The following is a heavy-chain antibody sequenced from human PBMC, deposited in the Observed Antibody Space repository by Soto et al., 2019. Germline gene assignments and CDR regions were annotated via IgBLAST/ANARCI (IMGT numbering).Heavy chain of an antibody. Sequence: PSETLSLTCTVSGGSISSGDYYWSWIRQPPGKGLEWIGYIYYSGSTYYNPSLKSRVTISVDTSKNQFSLKLSSVTAADTAVYYCARGPGPLSSGYYYIGYWGQGTLVTVSS. CDR2: IYYSGST. J-gene: IGHJ4*02. D-gene: IGHD3-22*01. V-gene: IGHV4-30-4*01. CDR1: GGSISSGDYY. CDR3: ARGPGPLSSGYYYIGY.